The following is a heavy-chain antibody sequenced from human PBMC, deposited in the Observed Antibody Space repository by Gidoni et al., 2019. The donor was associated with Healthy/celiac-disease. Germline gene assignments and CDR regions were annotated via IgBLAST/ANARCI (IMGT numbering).Heavy chain of an antibody. CDR3: ARGRSSSSWFDP. D-gene: IGHD6-13*01. J-gene: IGHJ5*02. CDR1: GGSFSGYY. CDR2: INHRGST. Sequence: QLQLQQSGAGLLKPSATLSLTCAVYGGSFSGYYWSWIRQPPGKGLEWIGEINHRGSTNYNPSLKSRVTISEDTSKNQFSLKLSSVTAADTAVYYWARGRSSSSWFDPWGQGTLVTVSS. V-gene: IGHV4-34*01.